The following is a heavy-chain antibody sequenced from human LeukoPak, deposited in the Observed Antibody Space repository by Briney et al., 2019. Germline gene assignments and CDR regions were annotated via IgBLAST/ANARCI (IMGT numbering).Heavy chain of an antibody. CDR1: GYTFTGSY. D-gene: IGHD2-2*01. Sequence: GASLKVSCKTSGYTFTGSYLHWVRQVPGQGLEWMGWTNPSTGGTKSAQQFEGRVTMTRDTSNTTGYLELRSLRLDDTATYYCARGGAFCSITTCHEFDHWGQGTLVIV. CDR3: ARGGAFCSITTCHEFDH. J-gene: IGHJ4*02. CDR2: TNPSTGGT. V-gene: IGHV1-2*02.